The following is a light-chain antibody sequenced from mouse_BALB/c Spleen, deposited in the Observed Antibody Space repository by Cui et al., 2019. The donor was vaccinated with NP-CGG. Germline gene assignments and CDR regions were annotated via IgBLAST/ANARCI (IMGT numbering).Light chain of an antibody. CDR1: IGAVTTSNY. J-gene: IGLJ1*01. CDR3: ALWYSNHWV. V-gene: IGLV1*01. Sequence: QAVLTQASHLTTSPGETVTLTCRSSIGAVTTSNYANWVQEKPDHLFTGLIGGTNNRAPGVPARFSGSLIGDKAALIITGAQTEDEAIYFCALWYSNHWVFGGGTKLTVL. CDR2: GTN.